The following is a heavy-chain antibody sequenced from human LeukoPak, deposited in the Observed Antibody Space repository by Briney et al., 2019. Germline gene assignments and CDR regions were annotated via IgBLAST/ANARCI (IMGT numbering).Heavy chain of an antibody. CDR2: IIPIFGTA. V-gene: IGHV1-69*05. Sequence: GASVKVSCKASGGTLSSYAISWVRQAPGQGLEWMGRIIPIFGTANYAQKFQGRVTITTDESTSTAYMELSSLRSEDTAVYYCARVGMNGDYAPYYFDYWGQGTLVTVSS. CDR3: ARVGMNGDYAPYYFDY. D-gene: IGHD4-17*01. CDR1: GGTLSSYA. J-gene: IGHJ4*02.